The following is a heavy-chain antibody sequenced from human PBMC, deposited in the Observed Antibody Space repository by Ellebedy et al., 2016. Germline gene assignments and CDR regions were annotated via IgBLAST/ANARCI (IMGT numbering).Heavy chain of an antibody. CDR3: AKDRVDGDLGRWDY. V-gene: IGHV3-23*01. CDR1: GFTFSTYA. Sequence: GESLKISXAASGFTFSTYAMSWVRQAPGKGLQWVSGITVSGGSTYYADSVKGRFTISRDNSKNTLYLQMNSLRAEDTAVYYCAKDRVDGDLGRWDYWGQGTLVTVSS. CDR2: ITVSGGST. J-gene: IGHJ4*02. D-gene: IGHD4-17*01.